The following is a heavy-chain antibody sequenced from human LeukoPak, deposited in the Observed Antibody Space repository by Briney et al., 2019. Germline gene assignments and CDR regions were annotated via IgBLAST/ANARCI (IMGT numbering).Heavy chain of an antibody. CDR2: ISSSSSYI. Sequence: GGSLRLSCAASGFTFSSYSMNWVRQAPGKGLEWVSSISSSSSYIYYADSVKGRFTISRDNAKNSLCLQMNSLRAEDTAMYYCARVRAGWYFDYWGQGTLVTVSS. CDR3: ARVRAGWYFDY. D-gene: IGHD6-19*01. J-gene: IGHJ4*02. V-gene: IGHV3-21*01. CDR1: GFTFSSYS.